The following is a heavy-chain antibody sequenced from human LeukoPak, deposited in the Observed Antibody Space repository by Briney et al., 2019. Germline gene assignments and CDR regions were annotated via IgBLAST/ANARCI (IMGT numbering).Heavy chain of an antibody. D-gene: IGHD3-10*01. J-gene: IGHJ4*02. CDR1: GGSFSGYY. CDR2: INHSGST. CDR3: ARATANPYYYGSGSYYPVYYFDY. Sequence: SETLTLTCAVYGGSFSGYYWSWIRQPPGKGLEWIVEINHSGSTNYNPSRKSRVTISVDTSKNQFSLKLSSVTAADTAVYYCARATANPYYYGSGSYYPVYYFDYWGQGTLVTVSS. V-gene: IGHV4-34*01.